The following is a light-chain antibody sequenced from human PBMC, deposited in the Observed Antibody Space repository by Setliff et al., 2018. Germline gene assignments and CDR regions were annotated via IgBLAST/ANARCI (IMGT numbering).Light chain of an antibody. CDR2: DVS. CDR3: QSYDSSLSGSV. V-gene: IGLV2-11*01. Sequence: QSALTQPRSVSGSPGQSVTISCTGTSSDVGGYNYVSWYQQHPGKAPKLMIYDVSKRPSGVPDCFSGSKSGNTASLTISGLQAEDEADYYCQSYDSSLSGSVFGGGTKVTVL. CDR1: SSDVGGYNY. J-gene: IGLJ3*02.